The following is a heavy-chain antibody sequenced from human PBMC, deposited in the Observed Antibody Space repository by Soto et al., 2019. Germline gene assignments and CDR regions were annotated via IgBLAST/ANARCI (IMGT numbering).Heavy chain of an antibody. D-gene: IGHD5-12*01. V-gene: IGHV1-8*01. Sequence: ASVKVSCKASGYTFTSYDINWVRQATGQGLEWMGWMNPNSGNTGYAQKFQGRVTMTRNTSISTAYMELSSLRSEDTAVYYCARIPYSGYDSLRFGNDDAFVICGQGTMVTVSS. J-gene: IGHJ3*02. CDR1: GYTFTSYD. CDR3: ARIPYSGYDSLRFGNDDAFVI. CDR2: MNPNSGNT.